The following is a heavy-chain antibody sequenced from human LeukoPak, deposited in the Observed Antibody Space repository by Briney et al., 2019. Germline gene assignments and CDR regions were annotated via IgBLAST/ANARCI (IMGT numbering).Heavy chain of an antibody. D-gene: IGHD3-22*01. CDR3: ARGALGDYYYVIDY. V-gene: IGHV4-59*01. J-gene: IGHJ4*02. CDR1: GGSISSYS. Sequence: PSETLSLTCTVSGGSISSYSWNSIRHPPGKGLEWIGYIFHSGGTNYHTSLKRRVTISVDTSNNKFSLKLSSVTAADTAVYYCARGALGDYYYVIDYWGQGTLVTVSS. CDR2: IFHSGGT.